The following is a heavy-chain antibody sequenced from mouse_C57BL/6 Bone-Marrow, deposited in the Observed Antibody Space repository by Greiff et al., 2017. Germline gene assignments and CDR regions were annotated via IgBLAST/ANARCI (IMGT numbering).Heavy chain of an antibody. Sequence: QVQLQQPGAELVKPGASVKLSCKASGYTFTSYWMHWVKQRPGQGLEWIGMIHPNSGSTNYNEKFKSKATLTVDKSSSTAYMQLSSLTSEDSAVYYCARRGDYDYDGGGVYAMDFWGQGTSVTVSS. V-gene: IGHV1-64*01. J-gene: IGHJ4*01. D-gene: IGHD2-4*01. CDR3: ARRGDYDYDGGGVYAMDF. CDR1: GYTFTSYW. CDR2: IHPNSGST.